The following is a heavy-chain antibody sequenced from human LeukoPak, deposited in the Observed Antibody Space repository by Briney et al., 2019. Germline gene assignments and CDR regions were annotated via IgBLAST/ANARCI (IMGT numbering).Heavy chain of an antibody. CDR1: GGSISSSRWY. J-gene: IGHJ6*03. Sequence: SETLSLTCSVSGGSISSSRWYWGWVRQPPGTGLEWIGSIYKGGSTYYNPSLKGRVTISVDTSKNQFSLKLDSVTVADTAVYYCASPKDEYYYFMDVWGKGTTVTVSS. V-gene: IGHV4-39*01. CDR2: IYKGGST. D-gene: IGHD5-24*01. CDR3: ASPKDEYYYFMDV.